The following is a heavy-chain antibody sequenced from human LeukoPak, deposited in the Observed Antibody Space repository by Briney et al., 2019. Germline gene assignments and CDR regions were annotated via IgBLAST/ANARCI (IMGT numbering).Heavy chain of an antibody. D-gene: IGHD6-13*01. CDR1: GFTFSSYS. Sequence: GGSLRLSCAASGFTFSSYSMNWVRQAPGKGLEWVSSISSSSSYIYYADSVKGRFTISRDNAKNSLYLQMNSLRAEDTAVYYCARRVGIAAAGVEYWGQGTLVTVSS. CDR3: ARRVGIAAAGVEY. V-gene: IGHV3-21*01. CDR2: ISSSSSYI. J-gene: IGHJ4*02.